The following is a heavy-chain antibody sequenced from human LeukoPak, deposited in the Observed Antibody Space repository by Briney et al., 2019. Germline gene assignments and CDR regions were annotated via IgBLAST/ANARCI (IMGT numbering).Heavy chain of an antibody. D-gene: IGHD3-22*01. CDR3: AKGHYYESSGYQGS. Sequence: PGRSLRLSCAASGFTFSSYGMHWVRQAPGKGLEWVAVISYDGSNKYYADSVKGRFTISRDNSKNTLYLQMNSLRAEDTAVYYCAKGHYYESSGYQGSWGQGTLVTVSS. V-gene: IGHV3-30*18. CDR1: GFTFSSYG. CDR2: ISYDGSNK. J-gene: IGHJ5*02.